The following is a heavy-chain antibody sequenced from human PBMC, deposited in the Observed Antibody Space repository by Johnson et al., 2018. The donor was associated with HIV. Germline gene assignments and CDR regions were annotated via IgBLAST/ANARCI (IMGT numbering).Heavy chain of an antibody. Sequence: EVQLVESGGGLVKPGGSLRLSCAASGFTFSNAWMSWVRQAPGKGLEWVSAISGSGGSTYYADSVKGRFTISRDNSKNTLYLQMNSLRAEDTAVYYCAKDSRITMIVVAAFDIWGQGTMVTVSS. J-gene: IGHJ3*02. CDR1: GFTFSNAW. CDR3: AKDSRITMIVVAAFDI. D-gene: IGHD3-22*01. V-gene: IGHV3-23*04. CDR2: ISGSGGST.